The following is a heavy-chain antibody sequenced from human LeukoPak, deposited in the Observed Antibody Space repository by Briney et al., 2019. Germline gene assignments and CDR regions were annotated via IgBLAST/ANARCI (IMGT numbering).Heavy chain of an antibody. J-gene: IGHJ4*02. Sequence: SETLSLTCTVSGGSASSGSYYWSWIRQPPGKGLEWIGYIYYSGSTNYNPSLKSRVTISVDTSKNQFSLKLSSVTAADTAVYYCARVEVAVAGALDYWGQGTLVTVSS. D-gene: IGHD6-19*01. CDR3: ARVEVAVAGALDY. CDR2: IYYSGST. CDR1: GGSASSGSYY. V-gene: IGHV4-61*01.